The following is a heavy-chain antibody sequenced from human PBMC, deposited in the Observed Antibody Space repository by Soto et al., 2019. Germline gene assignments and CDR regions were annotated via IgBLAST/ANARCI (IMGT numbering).Heavy chain of an antibody. J-gene: IGHJ5*01. Sequence: QVQLVQSGAEVKKPGASVKVCCKASGYTFSTDGISWLRQAPGQGLEWMGWISGYNAKTKNAQKFQGRVTMTTDTSTSTAYMELRSLTSDDTAVYYCARDGGQTVVDSWGQGTLVTVSS. CDR3: ARDGGQTVVDS. D-gene: IGHD3-16*01. V-gene: IGHV1-18*01. CDR2: ISGYNAKT. CDR1: GYTFSTDG.